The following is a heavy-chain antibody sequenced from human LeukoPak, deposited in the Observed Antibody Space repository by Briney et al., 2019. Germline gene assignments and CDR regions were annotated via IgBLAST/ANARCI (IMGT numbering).Heavy chain of an antibody. D-gene: IGHD2-2*01. Sequence: QPGGSLRLSCAASGFSFSAYWMSWDRQAPGKGLEWVANIKQDGSQKNYVDSVKGRFTISRDNTRNSLYLQMNSLRAEDTAVYYCAKDAYCTSNSCSAPFEYWGQGTLVTVSS. CDR3: AKDAYCTSNSCSAPFEY. J-gene: IGHJ4*02. CDR2: IKQDGSQK. CDR1: GFSFSAYW. V-gene: IGHV3-7*04.